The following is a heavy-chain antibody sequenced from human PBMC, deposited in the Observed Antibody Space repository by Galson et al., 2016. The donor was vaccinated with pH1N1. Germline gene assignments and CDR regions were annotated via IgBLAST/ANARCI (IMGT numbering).Heavy chain of an antibody. CDR3: ARGNDRSSYISDY. D-gene: IGHD6-6*01. CDR1: GYTFSTYA. CDR2: IDADNDNT. J-gene: IGHJ4*02. Sequence: SVKASCKASGYTFSTYAIHWVRQAPGQRPEWMGWIDADNDNTKYSQKFQGRVTITRDTSASTAYMDLSSLTSEDTAVYYCARGNDRSSYISDYWGQGTLVTVSS. V-gene: IGHV1-3*01.